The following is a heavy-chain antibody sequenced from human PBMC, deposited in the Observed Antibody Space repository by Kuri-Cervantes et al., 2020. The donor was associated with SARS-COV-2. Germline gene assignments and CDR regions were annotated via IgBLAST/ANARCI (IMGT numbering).Heavy chain of an antibody. CDR3: ARDRHLAVAVHFDY. Sequence: GESLKISCAASGITFSSYWMSWVRQAPGKGLERVANIKQDGREKYYVDSVEGRFTISRDNAKNSLYVQMNSLRAEDTAVYYCARDRHLAVAVHFDYWGQGTLVTVSS. CDR2: IKQDGREK. V-gene: IGHV3-7*05. J-gene: IGHJ4*02. D-gene: IGHD6-19*01. CDR1: GITFSSYW.